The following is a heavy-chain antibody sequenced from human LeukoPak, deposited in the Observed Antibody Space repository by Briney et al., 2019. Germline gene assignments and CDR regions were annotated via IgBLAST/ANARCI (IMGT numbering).Heavy chain of an antibody. D-gene: IGHD1-26*01. Sequence: GGSLRLSCAASGFTFSSYAMHWVRQAPGKGLEWVAVISYDGSNKYYADSVKGRFTISRDNSKNTLYLQMNSLRAEDTAVYYCASSSGSYANDNWGQGTLVTVLS. CDR3: ASSSGSYANDN. CDR1: GFTFSSYA. CDR2: ISYDGSNK. V-gene: IGHV3-30-3*01. J-gene: IGHJ4*02.